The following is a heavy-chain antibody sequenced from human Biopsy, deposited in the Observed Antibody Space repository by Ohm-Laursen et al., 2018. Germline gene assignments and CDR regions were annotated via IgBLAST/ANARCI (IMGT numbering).Heavy chain of an antibody. V-gene: IGHV3-30*03. D-gene: IGHD1-14*01. CDR2: ISYDGINI. CDR3: ARVNNLDTGDNVPDFYYGMDV. CDR1: GFTFSSYG. J-gene: IGHJ6*02. Sequence: SLRLSCAASGFTFSSYGMSWVRQAPGKGLEWVSVISYDGINIHYVDSVKGRFTISRDNSKNTLYLQMNNLRAEDTAVYYCARVNNLDTGDNVPDFYYGMDVWGHGTTVTVSS.